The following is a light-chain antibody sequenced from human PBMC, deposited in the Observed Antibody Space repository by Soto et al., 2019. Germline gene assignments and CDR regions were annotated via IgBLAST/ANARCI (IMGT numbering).Light chain of an antibody. CDR3: QKYNSAPRA. CDR1: QGISSY. V-gene: IGKV1-8*01. CDR2: AAS. J-gene: IGKJ1*01. Sequence: AIRMTHSPSSFAASAGERVTITCRASQGISSYLAWYQQKPGKAPKLLIYAASTLQSGVPSRFSGSGSGTDFTLTISSLQPEDVATYYCQKYNSAPRAFGQGTKVDI.